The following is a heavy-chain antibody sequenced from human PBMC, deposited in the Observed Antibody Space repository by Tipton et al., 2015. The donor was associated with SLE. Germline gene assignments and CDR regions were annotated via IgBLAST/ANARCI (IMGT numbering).Heavy chain of an antibody. V-gene: IGHV3-21*01. CDR3: ARGQRWDFWGGPDY. Sequence: SLRLSCAASGFTFSSYSMNWVRQAPGKGLEWVSSISSSSSYIYYADSVKGRFTISRDNAKNSLYLQMNSLRAEDTAGYYCARGQRWDFWGGPDYWGQGTLVTVSS. J-gene: IGHJ4*02. CDR2: ISSSSSYI. CDR1: GFTFSSYS. D-gene: IGHD3-3*01.